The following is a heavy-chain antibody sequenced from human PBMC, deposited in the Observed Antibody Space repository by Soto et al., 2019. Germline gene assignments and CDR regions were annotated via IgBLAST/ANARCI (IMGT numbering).Heavy chain of an antibody. CDR3: ARVSGYCTNRVCSRWFDP. V-gene: IGHV1-18*01. D-gene: IGHD2-8*01. CDR2: IRAYNGNT. Sequence: QVQLVQSGAEVKKPGASVKVSCKASGYTFTSYGISWVRQDPGQGLEWMGWIRAYNGNTNYAQKLQGRVTMTTDTSTSTAEMEQMRLSSDDTAVYYCARVSGYCTNRVCSRWFDPWGQGTLVTVSS. CDR1: GYTFTSYG. J-gene: IGHJ5*02.